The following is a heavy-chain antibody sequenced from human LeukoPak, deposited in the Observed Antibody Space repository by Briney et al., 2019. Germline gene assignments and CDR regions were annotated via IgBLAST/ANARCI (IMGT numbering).Heavy chain of an antibody. J-gene: IGHJ6*03. CDR1: GGSISSYY. V-gene: IGHV4-59*01. CDR3: ARATYSGSSLHEYYMDV. D-gene: IGHD1-26*01. CDR2: IYYSGST. Sequence: PSETLSLTCTVSGGSISSYYWSWIRQPPGKGLEWIGYIYYSGSTNYNPSLKSRISISVDTSKNQFSLKLSSVTAADTAVYYCARATYSGSSLHEYYMDVWGKGTTVTVSS.